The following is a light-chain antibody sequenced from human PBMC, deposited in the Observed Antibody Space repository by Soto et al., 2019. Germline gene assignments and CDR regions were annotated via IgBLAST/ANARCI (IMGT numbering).Light chain of an antibody. Sequence: DIHSAHSPSSLSSSLVERVTIACRASQSISSYLKWYQQKPGKAPKLLIYAASSLQSGVPSRFSGSGSGTDFTLTISSLQPEDFATYYCQQSYSTPQTFGQGTKVDIK. CDR1: QSISSY. V-gene: IGKV1-39*01. CDR2: AAS. J-gene: IGKJ1*01. CDR3: QQSYSTPQT.